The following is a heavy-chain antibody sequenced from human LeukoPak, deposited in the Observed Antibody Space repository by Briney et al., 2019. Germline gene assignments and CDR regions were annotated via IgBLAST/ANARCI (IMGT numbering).Heavy chain of an antibody. J-gene: IGHJ3*02. CDR2: IRQSGDIT. CDR3: VRRGGSDGWGAFDI. CDR1: EFTFSNYV. V-gene: IGHV3-23*01. D-gene: IGHD5-24*01. Sequence: GGSLRLSCAASEFTFSNYVMNWVRQAPGKGLEWVSSIRQSGDITYYADSVKGRFTISRDNSKNTLSLQMNSLSREDTAIYYCVRRGGSDGWGAFDIWGQGTVVTVSS.